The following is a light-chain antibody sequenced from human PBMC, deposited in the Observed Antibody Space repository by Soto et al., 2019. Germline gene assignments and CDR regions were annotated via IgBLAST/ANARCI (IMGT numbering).Light chain of an antibody. CDR2: GAS. Sequence: EIVFTHSPATLSFSPGEGGTPSCRASQSVSSYLAWYQQKPGQAPRLLIYGASSRATGIPDRFSGSGSGTDFTLTISRLEPEDFAAYYCQQYDSSPRTFGQGTKVDNK. J-gene: IGKJ1*01. V-gene: IGKV3-20*01. CDR3: QQYDSSPRT. CDR1: QSVSSY.